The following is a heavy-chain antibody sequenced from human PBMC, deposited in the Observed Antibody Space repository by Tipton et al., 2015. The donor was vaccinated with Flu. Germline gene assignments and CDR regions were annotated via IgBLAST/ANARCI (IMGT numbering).Heavy chain of an antibody. CDR3: ASKFAYSSGWEPLDY. D-gene: IGHD6-19*01. Sequence: TLSLTCTGSGGSISSGSYYWSWIRQPAGKGLEWIERVYPSGRANYNPSLKSRVTISVDTSKNQFSLNLSSVTAADTAVYYCASKFAYSSGWEPLDYWGQGTLVTVSS. V-gene: IGHV4-61*02. J-gene: IGHJ4*02. CDR1: GGSISSGSYY. CDR2: VYPSGRA.